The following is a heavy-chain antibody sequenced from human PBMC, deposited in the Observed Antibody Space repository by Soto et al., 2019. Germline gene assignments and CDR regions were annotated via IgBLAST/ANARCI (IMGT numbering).Heavy chain of an antibody. CDR2: IDPSDSQT. Sequence: PGESLKISCKGSGYSFAGYWITWVRQKPGKGLEWMGRIDPSDSQTYYSPSFRGHVTISATKSITTVFLQWSSLRASDTAMYYCARQMILEFAPGSFDYWAREPWSPSP. CDR3: ARQMILEFAPGSFDY. V-gene: IGHV5-10-1*01. CDR1: GYSFAGYW. J-gene: IGHJ4*02. D-gene: IGHD3-3*01.